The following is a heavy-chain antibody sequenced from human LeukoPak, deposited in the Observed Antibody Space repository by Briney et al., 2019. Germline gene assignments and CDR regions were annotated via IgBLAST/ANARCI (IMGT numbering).Heavy chain of an antibody. D-gene: IGHD2-8*02. Sequence: SETLSLTCTVSGYSISSGYYWGWIRQPPGKGLEWIGSIYHSGSTYYNPSLKSRVTISVDTSKNQFSLKLSSVTAADTAVYYCARAPWWSSKSFDYWGQGTLVTVSS. J-gene: IGHJ4*02. CDR3: ARAPWWSSKSFDY. CDR2: IYHSGST. V-gene: IGHV4-38-2*02. CDR1: GYSISSGYY.